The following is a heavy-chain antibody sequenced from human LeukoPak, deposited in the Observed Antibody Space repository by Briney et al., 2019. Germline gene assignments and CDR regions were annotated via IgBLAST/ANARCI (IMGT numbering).Heavy chain of an antibody. Sequence: ASVKVSCKASGYTFTSYDINWVRQATGQGLEWMGWMNPNSGNTGYAQKFQGRVTMTRNTSISTAYMELSSLRSEDTAVYYCARGPRPLRVVAATGPLGYWGQGTLVTVSS. V-gene: IGHV1-8*01. CDR1: GYTFTSYD. CDR3: ARGPRPLRVVAATGPLGY. D-gene: IGHD2-15*01. J-gene: IGHJ4*02. CDR2: MNPNSGNT.